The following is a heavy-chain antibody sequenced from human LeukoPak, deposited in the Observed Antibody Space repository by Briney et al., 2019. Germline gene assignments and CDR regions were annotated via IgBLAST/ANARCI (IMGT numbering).Heavy chain of an antibody. CDR3: ARGRYCSSASCYHDY. CDR2: INTNTGNP. J-gene: IGHJ4*02. D-gene: IGHD2-2*01. V-gene: IGHV7-4-1*02. Sequence: ASVKVSCKASGYTFTTYAMNWVRQAPGQGLEWMGWINTNTGNPTYARGFTGRFVFSLDTSVSTAYLQISSLKAEDTAVYYCARGRYCSSASCYHDYWGQGTLVTVSS. CDR1: GYTFTTYA.